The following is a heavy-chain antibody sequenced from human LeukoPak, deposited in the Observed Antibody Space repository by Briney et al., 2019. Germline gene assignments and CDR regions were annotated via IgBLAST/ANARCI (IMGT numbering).Heavy chain of an antibody. V-gene: IGHV1-2*02. CDR3: AREAGDADAFDI. Sequence: GASVKVSCKASGYTFTGYYVHWVRQAPGQGLEWMGWINPNSGGANYAQKFQGSVTMTRDTSISTAYMELRRLRSDETAVYYCAREAGDADAFDIWGQGTMVTVSS. D-gene: IGHD7-27*01. CDR1: GYTFTGYY. CDR2: INPNSGGA. J-gene: IGHJ3*02.